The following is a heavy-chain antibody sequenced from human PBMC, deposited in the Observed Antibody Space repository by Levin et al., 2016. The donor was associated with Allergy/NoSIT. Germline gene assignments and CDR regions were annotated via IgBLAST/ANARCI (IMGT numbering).Heavy chain of an antibody. V-gene: IGHV3-74*01. CDR3: ARDRGGCSGGSCDELGY. CDR2: INSDGSGT. Sequence: GESLKISCAASGFTFSSYWIHWVRQVPGKGLVWVSRINSDGSGTDYADSVKGRFTISRDNAKNTLYLQMNSLRAEDTGVYCCARDRGGCSGGSCDELGYWGQGALVTVSS. J-gene: IGHJ4*02. CDR1: GFTFSSYW. D-gene: IGHD2-15*01.